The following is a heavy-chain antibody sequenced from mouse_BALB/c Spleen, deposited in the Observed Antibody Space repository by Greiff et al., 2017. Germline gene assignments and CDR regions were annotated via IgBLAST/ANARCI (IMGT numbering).Heavy chain of an antibody. V-gene: IGHV1-80*01. D-gene: IGHD1-2*01. Sequence: VQLQQSGAELVRPGSSVKISCKASGYAFSSYWMNWVKQRPGQGLEWIGQIYPGDGDTNYNGKFKGKATLTADKSSSTAYMQLSSLTSEDSAVYFCARELLRPYYAMDYWGQGTSVTVSS. CDR2: IYPGDGDT. CDR1: GYAFSSYW. CDR3: ARELLRPYYAMDY. J-gene: IGHJ4*01.